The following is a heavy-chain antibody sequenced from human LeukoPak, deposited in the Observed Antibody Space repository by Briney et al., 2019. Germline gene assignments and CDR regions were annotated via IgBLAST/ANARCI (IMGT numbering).Heavy chain of an antibody. D-gene: IGHD6-13*01. Sequence: GRSLRLSCAASGFTFSSYGMHWVRQAPGKGLDWVAVIWYDGSYKYYADSVRGRFTISRDNSKNTLYLQMDSLRAEDTAIYYCAKVVQYTASTGTGLDYWGQGTLVTVSS. J-gene: IGHJ4*02. CDR3: AKVVQYTASTGTGLDY. V-gene: IGHV3-33*06. CDR1: GFTFSSYG. CDR2: IWYDGSYK.